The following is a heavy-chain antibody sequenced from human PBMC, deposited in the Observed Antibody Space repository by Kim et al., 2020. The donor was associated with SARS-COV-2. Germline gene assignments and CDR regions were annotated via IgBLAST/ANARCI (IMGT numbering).Heavy chain of an antibody. CDR3: AKGGVYSRSGALENWGLDY. CDR1: GFTFSSHG. J-gene: IGHJ4*02. D-gene: IGHD3-10*01. V-gene: IGHV3-30*18. Sequence: GGSLRLSCAASGFTFSSHGMHWVRQAPGKGLEWVAVISYDGSNKYYADSVKGRFTISRDNSKNTLYLQMNSLRTADTAVYYCAKGGVYSRSGALENWGLDYSGQGTLVTVSS. CDR2: ISYDGSNK.